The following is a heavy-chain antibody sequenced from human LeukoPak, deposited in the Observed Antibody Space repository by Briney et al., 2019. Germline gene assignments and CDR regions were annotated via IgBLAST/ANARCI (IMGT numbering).Heavy chain of an antibody. D-gene: IGHD6-13*01. CDR3: ARESARNYLNSSHRRGKFDP. J-gene: IGHJ5*02. V-gene: IGHV4-34*01. CDR1: GGSFSGYY. Sequence: SETLSLTCAVYGGSFSGYYWGWIRQPPGKGLEWIGYISYSGSTYYNPSLKSRVTISIDTSKNQFSLQLNSVTPEDTAVYYCARESARNYLNSSHRRGKFDPWGPGTLVTVSS. CDR2: ISYSGST.